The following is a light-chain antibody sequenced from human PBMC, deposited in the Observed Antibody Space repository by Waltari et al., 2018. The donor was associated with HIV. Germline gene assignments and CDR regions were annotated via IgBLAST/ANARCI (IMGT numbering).Light chain of an antibody. J-gene: IGKJ3*01. Sequence: DIQLTQSPSSLSASVGDRVTITCRTSKNINNFLNWYQQKPGKPPKLLIYSASTLESGVPSRFSGSGSRTSFTLTISGLQPDDFATYYCRQSYGPPLTFGPGTKVDL. CDR3: RQSYGPPLT. V-gene: IGKV1-39*01. CDR1: KNINNF. CDR2: SAS.